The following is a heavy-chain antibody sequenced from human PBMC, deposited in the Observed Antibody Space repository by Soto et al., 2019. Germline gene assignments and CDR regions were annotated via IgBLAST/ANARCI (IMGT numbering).Heavy chain of an antibody. D-gene: IGHD4-17*01. V-gene: IGHV4-30-2*01. CDR3: ARETYGDYVGDFDP. CDR1: GDTISTGGYS. Sequence: QLQLQESGSRLVKSSETLSLTCAVSGDTISTGGYSWAWIRQPPGKALEWIGHTYHSGNPYYNPSVNSLGSITVNRSKNQVSLKLSTVTAADTPMYYWARETYGDYVGDFDPWGQGTLVIVSS. CDR2: TYHSGNP. J-gene: IGHJ5*02.